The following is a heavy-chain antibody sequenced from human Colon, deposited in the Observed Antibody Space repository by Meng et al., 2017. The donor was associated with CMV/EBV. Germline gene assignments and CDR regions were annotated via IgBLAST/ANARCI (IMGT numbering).Heavy chain of an antibody. V-gene: IGHV1-69*08. Sequence: SVKVSCKASGDTFSSYTISWVRQAPGQGPEWMGRIFPKLDTPVYAQKFQGRLTISADKSTSTVYMQLSSLRSDDTAVYYCARALRVEAAGILDYFHGMDVWGQGTAVTVSS. J-gene: IGHJ6*02. CDR3: ARALRVEAAGILDYFHGMDV. D-gene: IGHD6-13*01. CDR2: IFPKLDTP. CDR1: GDTFSSYT.